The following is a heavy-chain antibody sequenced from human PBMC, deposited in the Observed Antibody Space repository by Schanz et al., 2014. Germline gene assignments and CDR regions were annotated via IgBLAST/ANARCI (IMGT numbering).Heavy chain of an antibody. Sequence: QVQLVESGGGLVKPGGSLRLSCAASGFTFRDYYMSWIRQAPGKGLEWVSDISSGSSYANYADSVKGRFTISRDNAKNSLYLQMNSLRAEDTAVYYCAKGRRGYFDSSGSYWGTFDFWGQGTLXSVSS. D-gene: IGHD3-22*01. J-gene: IGHJ4*02. CDR3: AKGRRGYFDSSGSYWGTFDF. CDR1: GFTFRDYY. V-gene: IGHV3-11*05. CDR2: ISSGSSYA.